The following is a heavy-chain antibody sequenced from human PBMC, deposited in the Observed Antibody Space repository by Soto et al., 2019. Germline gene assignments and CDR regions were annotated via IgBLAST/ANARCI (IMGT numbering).Heavy chain of an antibody. D-gene: IGHD3-10*01. CDR1: GYSISSGCY. CDR2: MYPTGST. CDR3: VRDLNYGLYYFDY. J-gene: IGHJ4*02. V-gene: IGHV4-38-2*02. Sequence: SETLSLTCTVSGYSISSGCYWGWIRQPPGKRLEWIGSMYPTGSTYYNPSLKSRVTMSVDTSNNEFSLKLTSVTAADTAVYHCVRDLNYGLYYFDYWGQGTLVTVS.